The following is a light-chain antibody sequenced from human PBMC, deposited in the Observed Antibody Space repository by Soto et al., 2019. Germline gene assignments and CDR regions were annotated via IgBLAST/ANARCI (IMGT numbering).Light chain of an antibody. CDR3: QSYDRSLRGYV. CDR1: SSNIGSGYD. V-gene: IGLV1-40*01. Sequence: QSVLTQPPSVSGAPGQRVTISCTGTSSNIGSGYDVHWYRHLPGTAPKLLIYGNTIRPSGVPDRFSGSKSGTSASLAITGLQAEDEADYYCQSYDRSLRGYVFGTGTKVTVL. J-gene: IGLJ1*01. CDR2: GNT.